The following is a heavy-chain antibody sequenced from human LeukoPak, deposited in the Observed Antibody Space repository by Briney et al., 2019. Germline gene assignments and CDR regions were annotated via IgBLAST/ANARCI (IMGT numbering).Heavy chain of an antibody. CDR2: ISGSGGST. V-gene: IGHV3-23*01. D-gene: IGHD6-13*01. J-gene: IGHJ4*02. CDR3: AKEEAGIAAAIY. CDR1: GFTVSSNH. Sequence: GGSLRLSCAASGFTVSSNHMSWVRQAPGKGLEWVSAISGSGGSTYYADSVKGRFTISRDNSKNTLYLQMNSLRAEDTAVYYCAKEEAGIAAAIYWGQGTLVTVSS.